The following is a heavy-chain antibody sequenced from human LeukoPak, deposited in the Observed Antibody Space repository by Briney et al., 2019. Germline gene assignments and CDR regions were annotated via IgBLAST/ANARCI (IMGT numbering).Heavy chain of an antibody. D-gene: IGHD1-7*01. CDR1: GFSLSTSGVG. J-gene: IGHJ4*02. CDR3: AHRCELSKPLY. V-gene: IGHV2-5*01. CDR2: IYWNDDK. Sequence: SGPTLVNPTQTLTLTCTFSGFSLSTSGVGVGWIRQPPGKALEWLALIYWNDDKRYSPSLKSRPTITKDTSKNQVVLTMTNMDPVDTGTYYCAHRCELSKPLYWGQGTLVTVSS.